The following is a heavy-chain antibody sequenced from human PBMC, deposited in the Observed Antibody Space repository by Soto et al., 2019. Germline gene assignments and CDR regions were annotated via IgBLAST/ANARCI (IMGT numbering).Heavy chain of an antibody. CDR3: ARGWGATRDYYGMDV. D-gene: IGHD1-26*01. V-gene: IGHV1-46*03. J-gene: IGHJ6*02. CDR2: INPSGGST. Sequence: GASVKVSCKASGYTFTSYYMHWVRQAPGQGLEWMGKINPSGGSTSYAQKFQGRVTMTRDTSTSTVYMELSGLRSEDTAVYYCARGWGATRDYYGMDVWGQGTTVTVSS. CDR1: GYTFTSYY.